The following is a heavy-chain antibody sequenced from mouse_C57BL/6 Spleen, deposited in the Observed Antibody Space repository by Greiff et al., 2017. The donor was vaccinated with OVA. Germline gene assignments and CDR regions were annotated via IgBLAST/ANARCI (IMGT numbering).Heavy chain of an antibody. CDR3: AIRDYYGSLYAMDY. CDR2: ISSGSSTI. V-gene: IGHV5-17*01. Sequence: EVKLVESGGGLVKPGGSLKLSCAASGFTFSDYGMHWVRQAPEKGLEWVAYISSGSSTIYYADTVKGRFTISRDNAKNTLFLQMTSLRSEDTAMYYCAIRDYYGSLYAMDYWGQGTSVTVSS. CDR1: GFTFSDYG. D-gene: IGHD1-1*01. J-gene: IGHJ4*01.